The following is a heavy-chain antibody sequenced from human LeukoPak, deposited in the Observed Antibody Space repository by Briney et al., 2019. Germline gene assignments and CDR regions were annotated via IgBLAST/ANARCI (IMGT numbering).Heavy chain of an antibody. D-gene: IGHD2-21*01. CDR2: ISYSGST. V-gene: IGHV4-59*08. J-gene: IGHJ4*02. CDR3: ARGLWTFDY. Sequence: SETLSLTCTVSGGSISSYYWSWIRQPPGKGLEWIGYISYSGSTNYNPSLKSRVTISLDTSKNQFSLKLSSVTAADTAMYYCARGLWTFDYWGQGTLVTDSS. CDR1: GGSISSYY.